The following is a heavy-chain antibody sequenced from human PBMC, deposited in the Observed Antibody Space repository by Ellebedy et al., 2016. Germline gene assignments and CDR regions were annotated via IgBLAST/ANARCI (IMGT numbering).Heavy chain of an antibody. CDR1: GFTFSNYV. J-gene: IGHJ6*02. CDR3: AKEVRRYCSGGSCGMDV. Sequence: GGSLRLSXTASGFTFSNYVMSWVRQAPGKGLKWVSGISRTDDSTYYADSVKGRFTISRDDPKSTLYLQMNNLRAEDTAVYYCAKEVRRYCSGGSCGMDVWGQGTTVTVSS. CDR2: ISRTDDST. D-gene: IGHD2-15*01. V-gene: IGHV3-23*01.